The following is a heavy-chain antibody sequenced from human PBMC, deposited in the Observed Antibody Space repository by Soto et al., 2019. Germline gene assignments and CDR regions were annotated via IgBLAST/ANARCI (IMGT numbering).Heavy chain of an antibody. D-gene: IGHD2-2*01. CDR3: ARDGCSSTSCYYFYMDV. V-gene: IGHV3-33*01. J-gene: IGHJ6*03. CDR1: GFPFSSYC. Sequence: GGSLRLSCAASGFPFSSYCMHWVRQAPGKGLEWVAVIWYDGSNKYYADSVRGRFTISRDNSKNTLYLQMNSLRAEDTAVYYCARDGCSSTSCYYFYMDVWGKGTTVTVSS. CDR2: IWYDGSNK.